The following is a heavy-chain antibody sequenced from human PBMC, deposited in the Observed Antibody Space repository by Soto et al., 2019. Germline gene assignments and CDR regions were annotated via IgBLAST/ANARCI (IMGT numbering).Heavy chain of an antibody. CDR3: AVSSDDGRDN. Sequence: EVQLVDSGGGLVKPGGSLRLSCAASGFSLSDYSMNWIRQAPGKGLEWVASISSSSSFIHYAESMKGRFTISRDNAKNSLYLQMNSLSAEDTAVYYCAVSSDDGRDNWGQGTLFTVSS. CDR2: ISSSSSFI. J-gene: IGHJ4*02. V-gene: IGHV3-21*01. CDR1: GFSLSDYS. D-gene: IGHD1-1*01.